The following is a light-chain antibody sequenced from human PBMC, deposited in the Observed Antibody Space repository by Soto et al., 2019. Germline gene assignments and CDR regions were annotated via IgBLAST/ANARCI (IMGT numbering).Light chain of an antibody. Sequence: QSALTQPASVSGSPGRSITISCTGTSRDVGNYNVVSWYQQHPGKAPKLIIYEGSKRPSGVSNRFSGSKSGNTASLTISGLQAEDEADYYCCSYAGSSTWVFGGGTKVTVL. V-gene: IGLV2-23*01. CDR1: SRDVGNYNV. CDR3: CSYAGSSTWV. J-gene: IGLJ3*02. CDR2: EGS.